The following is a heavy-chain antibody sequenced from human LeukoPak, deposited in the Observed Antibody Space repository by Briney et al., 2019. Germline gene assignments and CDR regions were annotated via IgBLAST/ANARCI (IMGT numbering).Heavy chain of an antibody. D-gene: IGHD2-8*01. Sequence: SVKVSCKASGGTFSSYAISWVRQAPGQGLEWMGGIIPIFGTANYAQKFQGRVTITTDESTSTAYMELSSLRSEDTAVYYCAGGARYCTNGVCQDALDVWGKGITVTVSS. CDR2: IIPIFGTA. CDR3: AGGARYCTNGVCQDALDV. J-gene: IGHJ6*04. CDR1: GGTFSSYA. V-gene: IGHV1-69*05.